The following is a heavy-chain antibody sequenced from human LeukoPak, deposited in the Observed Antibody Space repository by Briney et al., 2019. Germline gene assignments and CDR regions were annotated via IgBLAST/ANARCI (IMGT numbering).Heavy chain of an antibody. CDR1: TLTFSR. Sequence: PGGSLTLSCGASTLTFSRLHSVRHAPGQGLEWDSQIKFDGSHARYADSVKGRFTISRDNAKNTLYLQMNSLGIDDTAMYYCVSGQYDSRMYFDLWGRGTLVTVSS. D-gene: IGHD3-22*01. CDR2: IKFDGSHA. J-gene: IGHJ2*01. CDR3: VSGQYDSRMYFDL. V-gene: IGHV3-74*01.